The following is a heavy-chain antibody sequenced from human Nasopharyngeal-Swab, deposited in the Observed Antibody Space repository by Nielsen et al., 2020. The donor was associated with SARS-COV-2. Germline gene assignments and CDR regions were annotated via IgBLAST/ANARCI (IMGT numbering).Heavy chain of an antibody. CDR3: ARDHYGDYVDY. D-gene: IGHD4-17*01. V-gene: IGHV3-48*03. CDR2: ISSTGNTI. J-gene: IGHJ4*02. CDR1: GLTFSSYE. Sequence: GASLKISCVASGLTFSSYEMNWVRQAPGKGLEWISYISSTGNTIYYADSVKGRFTISRDSAKNSLSLQMNSLRAEDTAVYYCARDHYGDYVDYWGQGTLVTVSS.